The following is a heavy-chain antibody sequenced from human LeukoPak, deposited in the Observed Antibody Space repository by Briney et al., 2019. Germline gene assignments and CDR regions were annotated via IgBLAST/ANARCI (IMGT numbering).Heavy chain of an antibody. V-gene: IGHV1-2*02. CDR2: INPNSGGT. CDR3: ASPGQTDAFDI. D-gene: IGHD1-14*01. Sequence: ASVTVSFKASGYTFTVYYMHWVRQAPGQGREWMGWINPNSGGTNYAQKFQGRVTMTRDTSISTAYMELSRLRSDDTAVYYCASPGQTDAFDIWGQGTMVTVSS. CDR1: GYTFTVYY. J-gene: IGHJ3*02.